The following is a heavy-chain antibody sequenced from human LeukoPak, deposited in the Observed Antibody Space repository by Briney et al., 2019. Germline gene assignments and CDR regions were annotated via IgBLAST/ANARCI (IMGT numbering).Heavy chain of an antibody. CDR3: ARGGGGYYGSGSYLIDH. J-gene: IGHJ4*02. V-gene: IGHV1-18*01. CDR2: LSVYNGNT. D-gene: IGHD3-10*01. CDR1: GYSFRNYG. Sequence: GASVKVSCKASGYSFRNYGISWVRQAPGQGLEYMGWLSVYNGNTKYEQRLQGRVTMTADTSTSTVYMELRSLRSDDTAVYYCARGGGGYYGSGSYLIDHWGQGTLVTVSS.